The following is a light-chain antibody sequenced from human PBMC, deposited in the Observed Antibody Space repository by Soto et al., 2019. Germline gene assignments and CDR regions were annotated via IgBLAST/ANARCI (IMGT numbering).Light chain of an antibody. J-gene: IGKJ1*01. CDR1: QSVFNNH. Sequence: EIVLTQSPGTLSLSPGERATLSCRASQSVFNNHIGWYQQKPGQAPRRLIFGASFRATGIPDRFSGSGSGTDFTLTISSLQAEDVAVYYCQQYYSTPRTFGHGTKVDIK. V-gene: IGKV3-20*01. CDR2: GAS. CDR3: QQYYSTPRT.